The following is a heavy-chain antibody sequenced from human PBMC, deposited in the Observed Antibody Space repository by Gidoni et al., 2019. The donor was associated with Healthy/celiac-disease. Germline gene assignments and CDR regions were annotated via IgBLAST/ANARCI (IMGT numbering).Heavy chain of an antibody. D-gene: IGHD6-6*01. V-gene: IGHV3-9*01. CDR3: AKDGHSSSGGYYYYYYGMDV. CDR1: GFAFDDYA. CDR2: ISWNSGSI. J-gene: IGHJ6*02. Sequence: EVQLVESGGGLVQPGRSLRLSCAASGFAFDDYAMHWCRQAPGKGLEWGSGISWNSGSIGYADSVKGRFTISRDNAKNSLYLQMNSLRAEDTALYYCAKDGHSSSGGYYYYYYGMDVWGQGTPVTVSS.